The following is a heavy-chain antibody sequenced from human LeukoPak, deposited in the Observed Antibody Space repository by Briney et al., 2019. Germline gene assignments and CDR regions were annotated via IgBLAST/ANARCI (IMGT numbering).Heavy chain of an antibody. Sequence: GGSLRLSCAPSGLTFSNYSMTWVRHTPGKGLEWVSCISESGESTYYADSVKGRFTISRDNSRNTLYLEMNSLRAEDTAVYYCTRWSGFGNDWGQGTLVTVSS. CDR2: ISESGEST. J-gene: IGHJ4*02. CDR1: GLTFSNYS. V-gene: IGHV3-23*01. D-gene: IGHD3-10*01. CDR3: TRWSGFGND.